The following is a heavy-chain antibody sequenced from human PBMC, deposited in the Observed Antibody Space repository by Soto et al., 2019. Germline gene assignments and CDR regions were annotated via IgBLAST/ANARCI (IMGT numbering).Heavy chain of an antibody. CDR1: GFTFSDYY. CDR2: ISSRGSTI. J-gene: IGHJ1*01. D-gene: IGHD3-9*01. Sequence: QVQLVESGGGLVKPGGSLRLSCASSGFTFSDYYMSWIRQAPGKGLEWISYISSRGSTIFYADSVKGRFTISRDNARNSLYLQINSLRADDTAVYYCARVDWAAATTEYFDHWGQGTPVTVSS. V-gene: IGHV3-11*01. CDR3: ARVDWAAATTEYFDH.